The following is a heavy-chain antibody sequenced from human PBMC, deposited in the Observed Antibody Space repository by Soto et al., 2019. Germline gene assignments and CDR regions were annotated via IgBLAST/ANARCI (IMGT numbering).Heavy chain of an antibody. D-gene: IGHD1-1*01. Sequence: EVQLVESGGGLVKPGGSLRLSCAASGFTFSSYSMNWVRQAPGKGLEWVSSISSSSSYIYYADSVKGRFTISRDNAKNSLYLQMNSLRAEDTAVYYCARQPANNWNALAYYYYMDVWGKGTTVTVSS. V-gene: IGHV3-21*01. CDR1: GFTFSSYS. J-gene: IGHJ6*03. CDR3: ARQPANNWNALAYYYYMDV. CDR2: ISSSSSYI.